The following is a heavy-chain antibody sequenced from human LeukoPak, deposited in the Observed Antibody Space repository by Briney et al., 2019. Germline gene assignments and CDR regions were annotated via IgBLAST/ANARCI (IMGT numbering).Heavy chain of an antibody. J-gene: IGHJ4*02. CDR3: ARDLATRQRTGLYDS. D-gene: IGHD3-16*02. Sequence: GGSLRLSCAASGFTFSSYAMTWVRQAPGKGLEWVSAISGSAGSTYYADSVKGRFTISRDNSRNTLYLQMNSLRAEDTAVYYCARDLATRQRTGLYDSWGQGALVTVSS. CDR1: GFTFSSYA. CDR2: ISGSAGST. V-gene: IGHV3-23*01.